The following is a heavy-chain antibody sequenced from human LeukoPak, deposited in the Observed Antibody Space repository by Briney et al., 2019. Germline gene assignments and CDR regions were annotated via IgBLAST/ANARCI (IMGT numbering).Heavy chain of an antibody. J-gene: IGHJ4*02. CDR3: AKCGDIVVVPAAINYYFDY. Sequence: GGSLRLSCAASGFTFSSYWMHWVRQAPGKGPVWVSRINNDGSGTTYADSVKGRFTISRDDAKNTLYLQMNSLRAEDTAVYYCAKCGDIVVVPAAINYYFDYWGQGTLVTVSS. CDR1: GFTFSSYW. D-gene: IGHD2-2*01. V-gene: IGHV3-74*01. CDR2: INNDGSGT.